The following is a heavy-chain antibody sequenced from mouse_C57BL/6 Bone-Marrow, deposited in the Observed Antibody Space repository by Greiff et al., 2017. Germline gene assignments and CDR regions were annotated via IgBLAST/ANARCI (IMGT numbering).Heavy chain of an antibody. J-gene: IGHJ3*01. Sequence: EVQLQQSGAELVRPGASVKLSCTASGFNIKDDYMHWVKQRPEQGLEWIGWIDPENGDTEYASKLQGKATITADTASNTAYLQLSSLTSEDTAVYYCTPMTTPFAYWGQGTLVTVSA. V-gene: IGHV14-4*01. D-gene: IGHD2-13*01. CDR1: GFNIKDDY. CDR2: IDPENGDT. CDR3: TPMTTPFAY.